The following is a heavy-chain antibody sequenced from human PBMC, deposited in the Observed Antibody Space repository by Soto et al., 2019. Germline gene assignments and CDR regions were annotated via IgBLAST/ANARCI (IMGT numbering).Heavy chain of an antibody. CDR2: INPGDSDI. CDR3: ARHEQYYYQYYGMDV. CDR1: GYSFTTYW. V-gene: IGHV5-51*01. J-gene: IGHJ6*02. Sequence: RGESLKISCKGSGYSFTTYWIAWVRQMPGKGLELMGIINPGDSDIRYSPSFQGQVTISVDRSISTAYLQWSSLKASDTAIYYCARHEQYYYQYYGMDVWGQGTTVTAP.